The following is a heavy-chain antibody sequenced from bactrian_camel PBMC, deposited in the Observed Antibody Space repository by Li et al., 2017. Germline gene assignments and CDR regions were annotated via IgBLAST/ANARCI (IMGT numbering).Heavy chain of an antibody. J-gene: IGHJ4*01. D-gene: IGHD5*01. Sequence: VQLVESGGGSVQAGGSLRLSCLAYGYTANDDCLGWFRQVPGKEREGVAAISMAGGSTYYADSVKGRFTISKDNAKNTVYLQMNSLKPEDTATYHCRADPATTGVTTWAPCEGQGTQVTVS. V-gene: IGHV3S40*01. CDR2: ISMAGGST. CDR1: GYTANDDC.